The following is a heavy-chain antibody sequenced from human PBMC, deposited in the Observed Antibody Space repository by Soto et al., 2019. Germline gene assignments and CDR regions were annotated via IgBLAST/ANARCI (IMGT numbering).Heavy chain of an antibody. J-gene: IGHJ4*02. CDR1: GYTFTDFS. D-gene: IGHD3-10*01. CDR2: FDPDGGAA. Sequence: ASVKVSCKISGYTFTDFSLHWVRQAPGKGLEWMGGFDPDGGAANYAQKWHGRVTVTEDSVTGTAYMELSSLRSDDTAVYYCATPEPPRRAMITNINFDSWGQGTPVTVSS. V-gene: IGHV1-24*01. CDR3: ATPEPPRRAMITNINFDS.